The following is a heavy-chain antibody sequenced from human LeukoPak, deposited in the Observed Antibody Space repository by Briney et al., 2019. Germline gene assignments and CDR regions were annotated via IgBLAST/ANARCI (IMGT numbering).Heavy chain of an antibody. V-gene: IGHV3-48*01. D-gene: IGHD3-22*01. CDR3: AGWYHYDSGGYYSDALDI. CDR1: GFTFSIYS. Sequence: GGSLRLSCAASGFTFSIYSMNWVRQAPGKGLEWVSYISSSSRTIYYADSVKGRFTISRDNAKNSLFLQMNSLRAEDTAVYYCAGWYHYDSGGYYSDALDIWGQGTMVTVSS. J-gene: IGHJ3*02. CDR2: ISSSSRTI.